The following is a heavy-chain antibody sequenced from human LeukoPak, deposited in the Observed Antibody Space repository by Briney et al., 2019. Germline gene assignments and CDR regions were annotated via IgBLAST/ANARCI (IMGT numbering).Heavy chain of an antibody. CDR3: ARGAAEGLDR. CDR1: GYTFTSNA. D-gene: IGHD6-13*01. CDR2: INTGNGNT. J-gene: IGHJ5*02. V-gene: IGHV1-3*04. Sequence: ASVTVSCKASGYTFTSNAMHWVRQAPGQRPEWMGWINTGNGNTKYPQKFQGRVTISRDTSANTAYMEVSSLRSEDTAVYYCARGAAEGLDRWGQGTLVTVSS.